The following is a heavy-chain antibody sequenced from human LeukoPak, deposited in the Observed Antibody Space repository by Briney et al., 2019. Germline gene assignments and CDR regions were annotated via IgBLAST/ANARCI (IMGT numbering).Heavy chain of an antibody. J-gene: IGHJ4*02. CDR2: INHSGST. V-gene: IGHV4-34*01. CDR3: ARGLWFGEYPFDY. D-gene: IGHD3-10*01. Sequence: SETLSLTFAVYGGPFSGYYWSWIRKPPGKGLEWIGEINHSGSTNYNPSLKSRVTISVDTSKNQFSLKLSSVTAADTAVYYCARGLWFGEYPFDYWGQGTLVTVSS. CDR1: GGPFSGYY.